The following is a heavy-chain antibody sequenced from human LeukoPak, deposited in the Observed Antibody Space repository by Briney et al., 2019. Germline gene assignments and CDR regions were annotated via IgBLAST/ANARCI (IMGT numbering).Heavy chain of an antibody. CDR3: ARRVDGGRCFDY. V-gene: IGHV5-51*01. CDR1: GYTFSSNW. CDR2: LYPGDSET. Sequence: ESLRLSCKGSGYTFSSNWIGWVRQMPGKGLEWRGILYPGDSETRYSPSFQGQVTISADESINTAYLQWSSLKASDTAMYFCARRVDGGRCFDYWGQGSLVTVTS. J-gene: IGHJ4*02. D-gene: IGHD3-3*01.